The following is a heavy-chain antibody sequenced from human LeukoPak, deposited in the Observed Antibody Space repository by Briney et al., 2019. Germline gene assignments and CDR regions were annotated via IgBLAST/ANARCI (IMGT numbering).Heavy chain of an antibody. CDR2: IYTSGST. Sequence: SETLSLTCTVSGGSISSYYWSWIRQPAGKGLEWIGRIYTSGSTNYNPSLKSRVTMSVDTSKNQFSLKLSSVTAADTAVYYCASSPFTFGGVIVWTFDYWGQGTLVTASS. D-gene: IGHD3-16*02. J-gene: IGHJ4*02. V-gene: IGHV4-4*07. CDR1: GGSISSYY. CDR3: ASSPFTFGGVIVWTFDY.